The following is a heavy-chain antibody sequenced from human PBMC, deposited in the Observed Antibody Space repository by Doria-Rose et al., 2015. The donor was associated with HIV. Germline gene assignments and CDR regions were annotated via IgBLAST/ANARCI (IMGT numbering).Heavy chain of an antibody. CDR2: IFSDDER. CDR1: GVSLSSPGMG. Sequence: SGPVLVKPTETLTLTCTVSGVSLSSPGMGVSWIRQPPGKALEWLANIFSDDERSYKTSLKSRLNISRGTSKSQVVLTMTDMDPVDTATYYCARIKSSRWYHKYYFDFWGQGTLVIVPA. CDR3: ARIKSSRWYHKYYFDF. D-gene: IGHD6-13*01. J-gene: IGHJ4*02. V-gene: IGHV2-26*01.